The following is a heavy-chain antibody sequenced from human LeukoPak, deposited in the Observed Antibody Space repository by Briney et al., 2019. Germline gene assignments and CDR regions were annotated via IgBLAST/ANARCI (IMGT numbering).Heavy chain of an antibody. D-gene: IGHD1-26*01. V-gene: IGHV4-4*07. Sequence: SETLSLTCTVSGGSISSYYWSWIRQPAGKGLEWIGRIYTSGSTNYIPSLKSRVTMSLDTSKNQFSLKLSSVTAADTAVYYCAASGSFNFDYWGQGTLVTVSS. J-gene: IGHJ4*02. CDR2: IYTSGST. CDR1: GGSISSYY. CDR3: AASGSFNFDY.